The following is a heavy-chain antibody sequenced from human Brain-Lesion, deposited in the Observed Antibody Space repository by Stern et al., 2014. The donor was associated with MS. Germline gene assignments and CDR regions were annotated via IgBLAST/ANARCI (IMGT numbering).Heavy chain of an antibody. CDR1: GDSLSSSTFY. CDR2: VYYSGNT. Sequence: VQLVESGPGLVKPSDTLSLTCSVSGDSLSSSTFYWGWIRQPPGKGPEWIGSVYYSGNTYYHPSLKSRLTISFNTPKNRFPLRLTSGTAADTAVYYCARHQLGYGYAYLRYWGQGTLVTVSS. V-gene: IGHV4-39*01. J-gene: IGHJ4*02. D-gene: IGHD5-18*01. CDR3: ARHQLGYGYAYLRY.